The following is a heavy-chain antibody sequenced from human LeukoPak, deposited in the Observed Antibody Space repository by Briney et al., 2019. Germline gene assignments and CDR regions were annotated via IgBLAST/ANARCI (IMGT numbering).Heavy chain of an antibody. CDR2: ITSSSSSAT. CDR3: ARAIASYGDSAF. Sequence: PGGSLRLSCAASGFKFGSFGMGWVRQAPGKGLEWLSYITSSSSSATYYADSLMGRFTISRDNAKNSLYLQINSLRVDDTAVYYCARAIASYGDSAFWGQGTLVTVSS. J-gene: IGHJ4*02. V-gene: IGHV3-48*04. CDR1: GFKFGSFG. D-gene: IGHD5-18*01.